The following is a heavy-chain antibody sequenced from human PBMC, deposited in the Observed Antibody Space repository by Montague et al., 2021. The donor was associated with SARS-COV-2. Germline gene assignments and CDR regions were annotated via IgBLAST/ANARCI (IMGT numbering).Heavy chain of an antibody. D-gene: IGHD6-19*01. CDR3: AKGTAVPGTRGYCFDS. J-gene: IGHJ4*02. CDR2: IYSGGSST. Sequence: SLRLSCAASGFTFSSYSMSWVRQAPRKGLEWVSVIYSGGSSTLYANSVQGRFSISRDNSKNTVDLQMNSLRGEDTAIYYCAKGTAVPGTRGYCFDSWGQGTLVTVSS. V-gene: IGHV3-23*03. CDR1: GFTFSSYS.